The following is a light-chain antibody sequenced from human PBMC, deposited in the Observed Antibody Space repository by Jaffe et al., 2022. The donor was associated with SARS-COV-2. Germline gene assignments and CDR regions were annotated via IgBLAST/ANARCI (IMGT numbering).Light chain of an antibody. Sequence: DIQMTQSPSTLSASVGDRVTITCRASQSISSSLAWYQQKPGKAPKLLIYKASSLESGVPSRFSGSGSGTEFTLTISSLQPDDLATYYCLQYDSYSTFGQGTKLEIK. CDR2: KAS. CDR3: LQYDSYST. V-gene: IGKV1-5*03. CDR1: QSISSS. J-gene: IGKJ2*01.